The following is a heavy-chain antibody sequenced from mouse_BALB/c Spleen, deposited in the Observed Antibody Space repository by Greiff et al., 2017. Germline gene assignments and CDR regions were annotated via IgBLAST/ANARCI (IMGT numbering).Heavy chain of an antibody. J-gene: IGHJ2*01. CDR2: IWSGGST. V-gene: IGHV2-2*02. D-gene: IGHD2-1*01. CDR1: GFSLTSYG. CDR3: ARLYYGGQVRYFDY. Sequence: VQLQESGPGLVQPSQSLSITCTVSGFSLTSYGVHWVRQSPGKGLEWLGVIWSGGSTDYNAAFISRLSISKDNSKSQVFFKMNSLQANDTAIYYCARLYYGGQVRYFDYWGQGNTLTVPS.